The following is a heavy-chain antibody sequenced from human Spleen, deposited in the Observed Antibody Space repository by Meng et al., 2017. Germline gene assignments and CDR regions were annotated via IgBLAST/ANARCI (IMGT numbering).Heavy chain of an antibody. CDR1: GGSFSPYD. Sequence: QVQVQQWGAGLLKPSETLSLTFAFHGGSFSPYDWSWIRQPPGKGLEWLGQINHSGSTNDNPSLKSRVTISIDTSRNQLSLKLSSVTAADTAVYYCRLAYCMGDCVDYWGQGTLVTVSS. V-gene: IGHV4-34*01. CDR3: RLAYCMGDCVDY. D-gene: IGHD2-21*01. J-gene: IGHJ4*02. CDR2: INHSGST.